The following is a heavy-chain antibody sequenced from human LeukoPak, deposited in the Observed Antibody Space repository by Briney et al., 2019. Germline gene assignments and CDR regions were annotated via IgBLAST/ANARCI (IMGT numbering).Heavy chain of an antibody. Sequence: GGSLRLSCAASGFNFNSYTMNWVRQAPGKGLQWVANILASGSPTYYADSVRGRFTISRDNSKNTLYLQMNSLRADDTAVYYCARKVYHRFDYWGQGTLVTVSS. CDR2: ILASGSPT. CDR1: GFNFNSYT. CDR3: ARKVYHRFDY. V-gene: IGHV3-23*05. D-gene: IGHD2-2*01. J-gene: IGHJ4*02.